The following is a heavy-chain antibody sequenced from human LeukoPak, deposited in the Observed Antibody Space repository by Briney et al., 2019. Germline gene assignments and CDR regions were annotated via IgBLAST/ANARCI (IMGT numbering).Heavy chain of an antibody. CDR1: GFTFSSYG. V-gene: IGHV3-30*03. Sequence: GRSLRLSCAASGFTFSSYGMHWVRQAPGKGLEWVAVISYDGSNKYYADSVKGRFTISRDNSKNTLYLQMNSLRAEDTAVYYCASEPTSRDTGDYWGQGTLVTVSS. CDR3: ASEPTSRDTGDY. D-gene: IGHD1-14*01. CDR2: ISYDGSNK. J-gene: IGHJ4*02.